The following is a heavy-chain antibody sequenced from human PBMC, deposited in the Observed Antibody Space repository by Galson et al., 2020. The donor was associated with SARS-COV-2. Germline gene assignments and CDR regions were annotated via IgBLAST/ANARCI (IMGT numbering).Heavy chain of an antibody. CDR3: ASSVLRFLEWPAGPSFDP. CDR2: ISYDVSNK. J-gene: IGHJ5*02. Sequence: GESLKISCAASGFTFSSYAMHWVRQAPGKGLEWVAVISYDVSNKYYADSVKGRFTISRDNSKNTLYLQMNSLRAEDTAVYYCASSVLRFLEWPAGPSFDPWGQGTLVTVSS. V-gene: IGHV3-30*04. CDR1: GFTFSSYA. D-gene: IGHD3-3*01.